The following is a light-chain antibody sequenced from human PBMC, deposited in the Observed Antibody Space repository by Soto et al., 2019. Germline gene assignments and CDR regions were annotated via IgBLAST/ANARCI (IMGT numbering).Light chain of an antibody. Sequence: QSALTQPASVSGSPGQSITISCTGTSSDVGGYNYVSWYQQHPGKAPKLMIYDVSNRPSGVSNRFSGSKSGNTASLTISGLQAEDEADYCCSSYTSGSTLVVFGGGTKVTVL. J-gene: IGLJ2*01. V-gene: IGLV2-14*01. CDR3: SSYTSGSTLVV. CDR2: DVS. CDR1: SSDVGGYNY.